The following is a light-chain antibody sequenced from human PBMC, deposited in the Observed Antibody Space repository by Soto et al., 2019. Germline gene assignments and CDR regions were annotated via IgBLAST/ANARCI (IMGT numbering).Light chain of an antibody. Sequence: DLPMTQSPSAMSASVGDRVTITCRASQGISNYLAWFQQKPGKVPKRLIYGASSLQGGVPSRFSGSGAGTEFTLTSSSLQPEDFATYYCLQHNSYPLTFGGGTKVEIK. V-gene: IGKV1-17*03. J-gene: IGKJ4*01. CDR1: QGISNY. CDR2: GAS. CDR3: LQHNSYPLT.